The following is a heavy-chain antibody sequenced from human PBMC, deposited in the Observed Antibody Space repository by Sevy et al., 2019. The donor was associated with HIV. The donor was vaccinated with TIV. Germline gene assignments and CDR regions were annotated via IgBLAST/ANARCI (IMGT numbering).Heavy chain of an antibody. V-gene: IGHV3-66*01. CDR2: IYSDGST. CDR1: GFPVSSNY. Sequence: GGSLRLSCAASGFPVSSNYMSWVRQAPGKGLEWVSVIYSDGSTYHADSVKGRFTITRDNSTNTHYLQMNSLGVEDTAVYYGARGKSGYGYGLDYWGQGTLVTVSS. J-gene: IGHJ4*02. CDR3: ARGKSGYGYGLDY. D-gene: IGHD5-18*01.